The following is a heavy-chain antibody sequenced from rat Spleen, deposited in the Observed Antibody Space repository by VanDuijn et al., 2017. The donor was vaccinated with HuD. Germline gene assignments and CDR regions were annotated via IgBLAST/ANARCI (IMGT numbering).Heavy chain of an antibody. V-gene: IGHV5-25*01. CDR2: ISTGGGNT. CDR3: AKEYIIRGTDYWYFDF. D-gene: IGHD4-3*01. Sequence: EVQLVESGGGLVQPGRSMKLSCAASGFTFSNYYMAWVRQAPTKGLEWVASISTGGGNTYYRDSVKGRFTISRDNAKSTLYLQMDSLRSEDTATYYCAKEYIIRGTDYWYFDFWGPGTMVTVSS. J-gene: IGHJ1*01. CDR1: GFTFSNYY.